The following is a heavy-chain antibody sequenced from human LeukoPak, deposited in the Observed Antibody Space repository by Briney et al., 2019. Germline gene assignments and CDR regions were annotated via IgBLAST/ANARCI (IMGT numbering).Heavy chain of an antibody. CDR3: ARVGYYGSGPIDY. J-gene: IGHJ4*02. CDR1: GFTFSSYG. D-gene: IGHD3-10*01. V-gene: IGHV3-21*01. Sequence: GRSLRLSCAASGFTFSSYGMHWVRQAPGKGLEWVSSISSSSSYIYYADSVKGRFTISRDNAKNSLYLQMNSLRAEDTAVYYCARVGYYGSGPIDYWGQGTLVTVSS. CDR2: ISSSSSYI.